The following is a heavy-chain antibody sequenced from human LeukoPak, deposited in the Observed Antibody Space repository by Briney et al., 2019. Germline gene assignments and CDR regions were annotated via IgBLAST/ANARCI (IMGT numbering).Heavy chain of an antibody. D-gene: IGHD2-2*01. V-gene: IGHV3-23*01. CDR2: ISGSGGST. CDR3: AKGYCSSTSCYSDY. J-gene: IGHJ4*02. Sequence: GGSLRLSCAASGFTFSSYAMSWVRQAPGKGLEWVSAISGSGGSTYYADSVKGRFTISRDNSKNTLYLQMDSLRAEDTAVYYCAKGYCSSTSCYSDYWGQGTLVTVSS. CDR1: GFTFSSYA.